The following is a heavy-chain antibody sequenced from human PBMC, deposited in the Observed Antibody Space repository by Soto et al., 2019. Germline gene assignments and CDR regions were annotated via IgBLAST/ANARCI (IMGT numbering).Heavy chain of an antibody. D-gene: IGHD4-17*01. CDR1: GGSVTSDEDY. CDR3: ATERGSTYGYFDY. Sequence: PSETLSLTCTVSGGSVTSDEDYWSWIRQSPGKGLEWIGHISNSGSTGYNPSLKTRLSMSVDRSKNQFTLGLTSVTAADTAVYFCATERGSTYGYFDYWGQGTQVTVSS. CDR2: ISNSGST. J-gene: IGHJ4*02. V-gene: IGHV4-30-4*01.